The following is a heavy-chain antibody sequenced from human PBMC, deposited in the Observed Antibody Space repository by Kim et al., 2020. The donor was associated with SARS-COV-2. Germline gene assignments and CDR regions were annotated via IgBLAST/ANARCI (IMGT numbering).Heavy chain of an antibody. Sequence: SETLSLTCAVYGGSFSGYYWSWIRQPPGKGLEWIGEINHSGSTNYNPSLKSRVTISVDTSKNQFSLKLSSVTDADTAVYYCARAHGYCSGGSCCSWWGQGTLVTVSS. V-gene: IGHV4-34*01. CDR3: ARAHGYCSGGSCCSW. CDR1: GGSFSGYY. J-gene: IGHJ4*02. D-gene: IGHD2-15*01. CDR2: INHSGST.